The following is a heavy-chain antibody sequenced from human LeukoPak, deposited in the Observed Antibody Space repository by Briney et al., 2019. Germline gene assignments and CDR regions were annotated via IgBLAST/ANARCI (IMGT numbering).Heavy chain of an antibody. CDR2: IYTSGST. D-gene: IGHD2-21*02. V-gene: IGHV4-61*02. Sequence: SETLSPTCTVSGGSISSGNYYWSWIRQPAGKGLEWIGRIYTSGSTNYNPSLKSRVTISIDTSKNQFSLKLSSVTAADTAVYYCARVNVVATQRAFDIWGQGTMVTVSS. J-gene: IGHJ3*02. CDR3: ARVNVVATQRAFDI. CDR1: GGSISSGNYY.